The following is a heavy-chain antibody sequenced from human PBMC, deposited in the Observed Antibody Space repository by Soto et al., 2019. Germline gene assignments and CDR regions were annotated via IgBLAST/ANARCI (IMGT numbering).Heavy chain of an antibody. J-gene: IGHJ5*02. CDR2: IILALGTP. CDR1: GDSFTNYA. D-gene: IGHD2-8*01. Sequence: QVLLVQSGAEMKQPGSLVSVSCKASGDSFTNYAFTWVRQAPGQGTEWLGGIILALGTPHYSQRFQGRLTITADESSSTVYMELGSLRLDDTAVYYCGRYCTNTKCRGGYYLDLWGQGTLLTVSS. V-gene: IGHV1-69*01. CDR3: GRYCTNTKCRGGYYLDL.